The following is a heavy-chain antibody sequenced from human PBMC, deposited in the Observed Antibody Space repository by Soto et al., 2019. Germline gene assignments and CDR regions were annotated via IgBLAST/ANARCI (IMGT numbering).Heavy chain of an antibody. CDR2: IYYSGRA. CDR3: ARHDNMTLGSNYLDS. J-gene: IGHJ4*02. D-gene: IGHD1-1*01. V-gene: IGHV4-39*01. Sequence: SETLSLTCTVSGGSITSSSYYWGWIRQPPGKGLEWIGSIYYSGRAYYSPSLKSRVTITVDTSKNQFSLRLTSVTASDTALYFCARHDNMTLGSNYLDSWGPGTLVTVSS. CDR1: GGSITSSSYY.